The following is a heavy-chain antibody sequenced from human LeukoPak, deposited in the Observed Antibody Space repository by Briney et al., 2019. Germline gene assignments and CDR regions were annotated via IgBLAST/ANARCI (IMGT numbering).Heavy chain of an antibody. CDR3: ARIHYYDSSGYYPLFDY. D-gene: IGHD3-22*01. CDR2: IDWDDDK. CDR1: GLSLSTSGMC. J-gene: IGHJ4*02. V-gene: IGHV2-70*11. Sequence: SGPALVKPTQTLTLTCTFSGLSLSTSGMCVSWIRQPPGKALEWLARIDWDDDKYYSTSLKTRLTVSKDTSKNQVVLTMTNMDPVDTAAYYCARIHYYDSSGYYPLFDYWGQGTLVTVSS.